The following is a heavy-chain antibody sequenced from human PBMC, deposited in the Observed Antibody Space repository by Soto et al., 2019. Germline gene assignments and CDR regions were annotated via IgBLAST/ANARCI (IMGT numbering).Heavy chain of an antibody. Sequence: GGSLRLSCAASGFTFRDYAMNWVRQAPGKGLEWVADISGNGNSARHADSVKGRFTISRDNSQNTLYLHMNSLRVDDTAVYYCARDQGGQSGNFIFDHWGQGALVTVSS. CDR3: ARDQGGQSGNFIFDH. D-gene: IGHD1-26*01. CDR1: GFTFRDYA. V-gene: IGHV3-23*01. CDR2: ISGNGNSA. J-gene: IGHJ4*02.